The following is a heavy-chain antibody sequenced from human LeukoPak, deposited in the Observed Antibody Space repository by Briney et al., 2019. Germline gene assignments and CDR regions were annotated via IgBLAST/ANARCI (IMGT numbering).Heavy chain of an antibody. V-gene: IGHV3-7*03. CDR3: ASYPTPGIAAAGTFNY. Sequence: PGGSLRLSCAASGFTFSSYWVNWVRQAPGKGLEWVANIKQDGNEKNYVDSVRGRFTISRDNAKNSLYLQMNSLRAEDTAVYYCASYPTPGIAAAGTFNYWGQGTLVAVSS. J-gene: IGHJ4*02. CDR2: IKQDGNEK. D-gene: IGHD6-13*01. CDR1: GFTFSSYW.